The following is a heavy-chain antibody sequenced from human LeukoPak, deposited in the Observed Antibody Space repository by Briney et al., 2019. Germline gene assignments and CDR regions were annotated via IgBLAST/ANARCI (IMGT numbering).Heavy chain of an antibody. CDR3: ARDQSPGLFDY. Sequence: ASVKVSCKASGYTFTSYGISWVRQAPGQGLEWMGWISASTGNTNYAQKVQGRVTMTRDTSTSTAYMELRSLRSDDTAVYYCARDQSPGLFDYWGQGTLVTVSS. J-gene: IGHJ4*02. V-gene: IGHV1-18*01. CDR2: ISASTGNT. CDR1: GYTFTSYG.